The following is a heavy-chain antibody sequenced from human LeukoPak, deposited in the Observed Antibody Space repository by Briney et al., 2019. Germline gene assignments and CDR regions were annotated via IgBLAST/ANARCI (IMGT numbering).Heavy chain of an antibody. D-gene: IGHD3-10*01. CDR1: GFTFSDYY. Sequence: PGGSLRLSCAASGFTFSDYYMSWIRQAPGKGLEWVSYISSSGSTIYYADSVKGRFTISRDNAKNSLYLQMNSLRAEDTAAYYCARWGDYYGSGSYYNGSQNWFDPWGQGTLVTVSS. J-gene: IGHJ5*02. CDR2: ISSSGSTI. CDR3: ARWGDYYGSGSYYNGSQNWFDP. V-gene: IGHV3-11*01.